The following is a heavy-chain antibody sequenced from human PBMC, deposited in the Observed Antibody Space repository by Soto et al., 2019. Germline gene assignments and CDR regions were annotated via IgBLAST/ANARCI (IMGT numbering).Heavy chain of an antibody. D-gene: IGHD6-19*01. CDR1: GYNFANYW. CDR2: IFPGDSDT. J-gene: IGHJ3*02. Sequence: PGESLKISCKGSGYNFANYWIGWVREMPGKGLEWMGMIFPGDSDTKNSPSLQGQITMSVDKSKSSAYLQWRSLKASDTAMYYCAAGYSTGLDAFDIWGQGTMVT. V-gene: IGHV5-51*01. CDR3: AAGYSTGLDAFDI.